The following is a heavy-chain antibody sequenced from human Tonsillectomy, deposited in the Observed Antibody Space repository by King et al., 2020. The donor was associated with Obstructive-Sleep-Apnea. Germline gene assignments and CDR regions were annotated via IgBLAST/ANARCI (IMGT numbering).Heavy chain of an antibody. Sequence: VQLVESGGGAVQPGRSLRLSCAASGFTFSSYAMHWVRQAPGKGLEWVAVISYDGSNKYYADSVKGRFTISRDNSKNTLYLQMNSLRVEDTAVYYCARAYEDSSWYLSLDYWGQGTLVSVSS. V-gene: IGHV3-30*04. J-gene: IGHJ4*02. D-gene: IGHD6-13*01. CDR2: ISYDGSNK. CDR3: ARAYEDSSWYLSLDY. CDR1: GFTFSSYA.